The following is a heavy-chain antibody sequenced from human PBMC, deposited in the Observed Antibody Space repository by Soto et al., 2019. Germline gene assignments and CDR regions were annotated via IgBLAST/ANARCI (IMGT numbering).Heavy chain of an antibody. Sequence: ASVKVSCKASGYTFTSYDINWVRQATGQGLERMGWMNPNSGNTGYAQKFQGRVTMTRNTSISTAYMELSSLRSEDTAVYYCARETGTTPPWFDPWGQGTLVTVSS. J-gene: IGHJ5*02. CDR1: GYTFTSYD. CDR2: MNPNSGNT. V-gene: IGHV1-8*01. CDR3: ARETGTTPPWFDP. D-gene: IGHD1-7*01.